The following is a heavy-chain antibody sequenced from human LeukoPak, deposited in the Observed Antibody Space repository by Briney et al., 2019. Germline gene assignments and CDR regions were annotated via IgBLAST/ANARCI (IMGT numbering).Heavy chain of an antibody. J-gene: IGHJ5*02. CDR2: IYYSGST. CDR1: GGSINSSSYY. CDR3: ARARGATYYDFWSGSSWFDP. D-gene: IGHD3-3*01. V-gene: IGHV4-39*07. Sequence: SETLSVTCTVSGGSINSSSYYWGWIRQPPGKGLEWIGSIYYSGSTYYNPSLKSRVTISVDTSKNQFSLKLSSVTAADTAVYYCARARGATYYDFWSGSSWFDPWGQGTLVTVSS.